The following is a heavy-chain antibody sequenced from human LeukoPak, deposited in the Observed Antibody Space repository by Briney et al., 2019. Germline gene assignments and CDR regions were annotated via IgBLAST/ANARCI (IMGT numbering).Heavy chain of an antibody. CDR1: GFTFSSYT. D-gene: IGHD4-17*01. CDR3: AKERQTGDYFTSDY. V-gene: IGHV3-23*01. J-gene: IGHJ4*02. CDR2: ISGRGEST. Sequence: GGSLRLSCAASGFTFSSYTMRWVRQAPGEGLEWLSAISGRGESTFYAPSVKGRFAISRDNSDNTLYLQMSSLRVDDTAVYFCAKERQTGDYFTSDYWGQGTLVTVSS.